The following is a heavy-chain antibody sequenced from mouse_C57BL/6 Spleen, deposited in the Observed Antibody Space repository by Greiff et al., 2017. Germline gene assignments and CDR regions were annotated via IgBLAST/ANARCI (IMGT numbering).Heavy chain of an antibody. CDR1: GYTFTSYW. J-gene: IGHJ4*01. V-gene: IGHV1-69*01. Sequence: VQLQQPGAELVMPGASVKLSCKASGYTFTSYWMHWVKQRPGQGLEWIGEIDPSDSYTNYNQKFKGNSTLTVAKSSSTAYMQLSSLTSEDSAVYYCARCAYYSSYAYAMDYWGQGTSVTVSS. D-gene: IGHD2-5*01. CDR2: IDPSDSYT. CDR3: ARCAYYSSYAYAMDY.